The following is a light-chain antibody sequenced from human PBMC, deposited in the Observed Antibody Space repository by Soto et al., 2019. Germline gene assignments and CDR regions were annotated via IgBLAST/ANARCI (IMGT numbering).Light chain of an antibody. Sequence: DIQMTQSPSTLSASVGDRVTITCRASQGISSWLAWYQQKPGTAPNLLLYKASTLQSGVPSRFSGSGSGTEFTLTISILQPDDSATYYCQQYSDTWTFGQGTKVEIK. J-gene: IGKJ1*01. CDR3: QQYSDTWT. CDR2: KAS. CDR1: QGISSW. V-gene: IGKV1-5*03.